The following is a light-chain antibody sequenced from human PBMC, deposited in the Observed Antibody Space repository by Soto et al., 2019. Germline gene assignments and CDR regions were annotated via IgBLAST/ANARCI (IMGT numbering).Light chain of an antibody. J-gene: IGLJ2*01. CDR2: GNS. CDR1: SSNIGAGYD. V-gene: IGLV1-40*01. CDR3: ATWDGSLSAVV. Sequence: QSVLTQPPSVSGAPGQRVTISCTGSSSNIGAGYDVHWYQQLPGTAPKLLIYGNSNRPSGVPDRFSGSKSGTSASLAITGLQAEDEADYYCATWDGSLSAVVFGGGTKLTVL.